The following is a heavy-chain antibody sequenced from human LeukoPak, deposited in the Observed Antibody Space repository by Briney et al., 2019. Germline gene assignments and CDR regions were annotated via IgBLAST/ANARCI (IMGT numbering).Heavy chain of an antibody. J-gene: IGHJ4*01. D-gene: IGHD5-24*01. CDR1: GFTFSSYW. Sequence: GGSLRLSCAASGFTFSSYWMHWVRQAPGKGLVWVSRINSDGSSTSYADSVKGRFTISRDNAKNTLYLQMNSLRVEDTAIYYCAKGGDGFNHPFGYWGQGTLVTVSS. CDR2: INSDGSST. CDR3: AKGGDGFNHPFGY. V-gene: IGHV3-74*01.